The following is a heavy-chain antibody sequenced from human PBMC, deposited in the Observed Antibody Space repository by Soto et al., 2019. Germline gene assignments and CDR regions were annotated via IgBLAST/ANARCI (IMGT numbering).Heavy chain of an antibody. D-gene: IGHD3-16*01. J-gene: IGHJ4*02. CDR3: ARVRGSTLPDY. V-gene: IGHV3-74*01. CDR1: GFTFSSYW. CDR2: INGDGSSP. Sequence: EVQLVESGGGLVQPGGSLRLSCAASGFTFSSYWMHWVRQAPGKGLVWVSRINGDGSSPSYAVSVKGRFTISRDNAKNTLYLQMNSLRAEDTAVYYCARVRGSTLPDYWGQGTLVTVSS.